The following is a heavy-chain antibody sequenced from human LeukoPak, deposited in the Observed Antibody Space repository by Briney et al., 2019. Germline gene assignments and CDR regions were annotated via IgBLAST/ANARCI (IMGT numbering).Heavy chain of an antibody. CDR1: GDSITSGSYY. J-gene: IGHJ3*02. Sequence: SETLSLTYTVSGDSITSGSYYWAWIRQHPGKGLEWIGYIYYTGGTHYNPSLKSRLTISVDTSENHFSLKLSSVTAADTAIYFCARAPGAFDIWGQGTMVTVSS. CDR3: ARAPGAFDI. CDR2: IYYTGGT. V-gene: IGHV4-31*03.